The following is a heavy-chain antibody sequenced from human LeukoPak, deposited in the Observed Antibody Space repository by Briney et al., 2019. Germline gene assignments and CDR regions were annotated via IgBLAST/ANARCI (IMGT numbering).Heavy chain of an antibody. CDR1: GVAFNNYW. J-gene: IGHJ4*02. V-gene: IGHV3-74*01. CDR3: ASPIAAGGTFDS. D-gene: IGHD6-13*01. Sequence: PGGALRLSCEASGVAFNNYWIHWVRQAPGRGGVWGSRFRTDGLETSYEDSVKGRFTVSRDNAKNTLFLQMNSLSAEDTAVYYCASPIAAGGTFDSWGPGTLVTVSS. CDR2: FRTDGLET.